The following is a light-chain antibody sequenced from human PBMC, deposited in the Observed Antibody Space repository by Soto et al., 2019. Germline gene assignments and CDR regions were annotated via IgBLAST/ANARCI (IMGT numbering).Light chain of an antibody. CDR3: QQYGSAPAWT. Sequence: EIVLTQSPGTLSLSPGERATLSCRASLSISSSYLAWYQQKPGQAPRLLISGASKRATGIPDRFSGSGSGTDFTLTISRLESEDLAVYYCQQYGSAPAWTFGQGTKVEIK. V-gene: IGKV3-20*01. CDR1: LSISSSY. CDR2: GAS. J-gene: IGKJ1*01.